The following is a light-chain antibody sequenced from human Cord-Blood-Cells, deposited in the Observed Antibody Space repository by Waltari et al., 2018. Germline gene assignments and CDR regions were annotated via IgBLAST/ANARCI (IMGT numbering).Light chain of an antibody. V-gene: IGKV1-33*01. CDR1: QDISNY. CDR3: QQYDNLLT. Sequence: DIQMTQSPSSLSASVGDSVTITCQASQDISNYLNWYQQKPGKAPKLLIYDASNLETGVPSRFSGSGSGTDFTFTISSLQPEDTATYYCQQYDNLLTFGGGTKVEIK. J-gene: IGKJ4*01. CDR2: DAS.